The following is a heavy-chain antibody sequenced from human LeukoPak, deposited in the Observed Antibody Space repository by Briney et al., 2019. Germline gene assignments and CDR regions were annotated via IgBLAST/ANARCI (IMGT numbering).Heavy chain of an antibody. Sequence: GGSLRLSCAASGFTFSNAWMSWVRQAPGKGLEWVGRIKSKTDGGTTDYAAPVKGRFTISRDDSKNTLYLQMNSLKTEDTAVYYCTTDSAGRAWFGELDNFDYWGQGTLVTVSS. V-gene: IGHV3-15*01. CDR2: IKSKTDGGTT. J-gene: IGHJ4*02. D-gene: IGHD3-10*01. CDR1: GFTFSNAW. CDR3: TTDSAGRAWFGELDNFDY.